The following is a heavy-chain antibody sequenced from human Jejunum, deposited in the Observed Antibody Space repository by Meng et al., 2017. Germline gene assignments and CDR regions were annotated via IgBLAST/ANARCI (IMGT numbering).Heavy chain of an antibody. V-gene: IGHV4-30-4*01. J-gene: IGHJ4*02. CDR1: CDSCDSPDYY. Sequence: QVQLHETGPGLAKPSQTLSLTCSVSCDSCDSPDYYWSWIRQPPEKGLEWIGYIYYSGSTYYNPSLKSRVSISGDTSNKPFSLKLTSVTAADTAVYYCARSPYSGSALPFFDYWGQGSLVTVSS. CDR3: ARSPYSGSALPFFDY. D-gene: IGHD1-26*01. CDR2: IYYSGST.